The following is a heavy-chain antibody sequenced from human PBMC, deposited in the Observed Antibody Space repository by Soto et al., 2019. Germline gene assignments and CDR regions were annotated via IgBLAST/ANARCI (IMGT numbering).Heavy chain of an antibody. J-gene: IGHJ4*02. CDR1: GFTFSSYG. D-gene: IGHD3-10*02. CDR2: ISYDGSNK. Sequence: QVQLVESGGGVVQPGRSLRLSCAASGFTFSSYGMHWVRQAPGKGLEWVAVISYDGSNKYYADSVKGRFTISRDNSKNTLYLQMNSLRAEDTAVYYCAKVTVRGVTLDYWGQGTLVTVSS. CDR3: AKVTVRGVTLDY. V-gene: IGHV3-30*18.